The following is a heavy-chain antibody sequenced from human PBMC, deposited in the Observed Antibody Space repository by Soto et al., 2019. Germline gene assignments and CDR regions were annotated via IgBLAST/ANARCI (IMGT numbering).Heavy chain of an antibody. D-gene: IGHD3-3*01. CDR3: AAHFGKYWNHFYX. J-gene: IGHJ4*01. Sequence: GGSLRLSCTASGFTFNNYGVHWVRQAPGKGLEWVSLISADATTKIYGDSVKGRFTISRDNPKNTLYLQMKSLLPEDTAVYYCAAHFGKYWNHFYXWGRGTLVTVSX. CDR1: GFTFNNYG. V-gene: IGHV3-30*03. CDR2: ISADATTK.